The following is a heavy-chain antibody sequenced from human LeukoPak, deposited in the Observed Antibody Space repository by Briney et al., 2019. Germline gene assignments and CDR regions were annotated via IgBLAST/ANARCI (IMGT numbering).Heavy chain of an antibody. J-gene: IGHJ4*02. CDR2: IYSGGST. D-gene: IGHD6-13*01. Sequence: GGSLRLSCAASGFTVSSNYMSWVRQAPGKGLEWVSVIYSGGSTYYADSVKGRFTISRDNSKNMLYLQMGSLRVEDMAVYYCARESYSSSWSFDYWGQGTLVTVSS. CDR1: GFTVSSNY. CDR3: ARESYSSSWSFDY. V-gene: IGHV3-53*05.